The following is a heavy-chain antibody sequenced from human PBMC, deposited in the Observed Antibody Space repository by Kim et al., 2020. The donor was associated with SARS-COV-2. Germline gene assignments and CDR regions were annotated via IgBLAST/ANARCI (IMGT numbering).Heavy chain of an antibody. Sequence: GGSLRLSCAASGFIFRNYGMHWVRQAPGKGLEWVAVIWYEGSNKYYADSVKGRFTISRDNSKNTLYLQMNSLRAEDTAVYYCAKAPADGDYYYWGQGTLVTVSS. J-gene: IGHJ4*02. CDR2: IWYEGSNK. CDR3: AKAPADGDYYY. CDR1: GFIFRNYG. D-gene: IGHD4-17*01. V-gene: IGHV3-33*06.